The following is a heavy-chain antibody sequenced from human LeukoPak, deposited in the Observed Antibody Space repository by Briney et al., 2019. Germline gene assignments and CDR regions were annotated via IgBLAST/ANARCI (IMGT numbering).Heavy chain of an antibody. CDR1: GHTFTGYY. J-gene: IGHJ4*02. CDR2: INPNSGGT. Sequence: ASVKVSCKASGHTFTGYYMHWVRQAPGQGLEWMGWINPNSGGTNYAQKFQGRVTMTRDTSISTAYMELSRLRSDDTAVYYCARDQYYYDSSGYSDYWGQGTLVTVSS. V-gene: IGHV1-2*02. CDR3: ARDQYYYDSSGYSDY. D-gene: IGHD3-22*01.